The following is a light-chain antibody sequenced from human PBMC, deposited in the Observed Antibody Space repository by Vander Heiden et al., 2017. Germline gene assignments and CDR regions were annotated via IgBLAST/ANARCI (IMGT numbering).Light chain of an antibody. V-gene: IGKV1-9*01. CDR1: QGISSY. CDR2: AAS. Sequence: DIQLIQSPSFLSASVGDRVTITCRASQGISSYLAWYQQKPGKAPKLLIYAASTLQSGVPSRFSGSGSGTEFTLTISSLQPEDFATYYCQQLNSYPRITFGQGTRLEIK. CDR3: QQLNSYPRIT. J-gene: IGKJ5*01.